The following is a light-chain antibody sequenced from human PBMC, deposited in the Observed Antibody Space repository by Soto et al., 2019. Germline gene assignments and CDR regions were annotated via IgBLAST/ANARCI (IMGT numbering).Light chain of an antibody. CDR1: SSNIGSNY. CDR2: RNN. CDR3: AAGDDSLRTV. Sequence: QSVLTQPPSASGTPGQRVSISCSGSSSNIGSNYVYWYQQLPGTAPKLLIYRNNQRPSGVPDRFSGSKSGTSASLAISGLRSEDEADYYCAAGDDSLRTVFGTGTKVTAL. V-gene: IGLV1-47*01. J-gene: IGLJ1*01.